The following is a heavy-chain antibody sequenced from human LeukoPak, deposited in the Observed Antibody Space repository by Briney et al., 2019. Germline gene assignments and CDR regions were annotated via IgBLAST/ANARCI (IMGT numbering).Heavy chain of an antibody. CDR1: GFTVSSNY. CDR3: AKPHKWNYAPFDY. Sequence: QSGGSLRLSCAASGFTVSSNYMSWVRQAPGKGLEWVSVIYSGGSTYYADSVKGRFTISRDNSKNTLYLQMNSLRAEDTAVYYCAKPHKWNYAPFDYWGQGTLVTVSS. CDR2: IYSGGST. J-gene: IGHJ4*02. D-gene: IGHD1-7*01. V-gene: IGHV3-53*01.